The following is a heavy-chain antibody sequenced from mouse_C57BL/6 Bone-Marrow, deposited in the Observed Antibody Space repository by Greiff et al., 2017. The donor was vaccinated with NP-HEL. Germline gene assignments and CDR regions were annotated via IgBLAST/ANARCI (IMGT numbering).Heavy chain of an antibody. V-gene: IGHV14-4*01. CDR3: TTWVSYDGYYN. Sequence: EVKLVESGAELVRPGASVKLSCTASGFNIKDDYMHWVKQRPEQGLEWIGWIDPENGDTEYASKFQGKATITADTSSNTAYLQLSSLTSEDTAVYYCTTWVSYDGYYNWGQGTTLTVSS. J-gene: IGHJ2*01. CDR1: GFNIKDDY. D-gene: IGHD2-3*01. CDR2: IDPENGDT.